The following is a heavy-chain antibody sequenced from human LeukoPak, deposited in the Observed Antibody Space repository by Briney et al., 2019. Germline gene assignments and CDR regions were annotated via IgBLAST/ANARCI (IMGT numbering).Heavy chain of an antibody. Sequence: PGGSLRLSCAASGFTFSSYWMSWVRQAPGKGLEWVANIKQDGSEKYYVDSVKGRFTISRDNAKNSLYLQMNSLRAEDTALYYCAKDMCSNTGCHEFDYWGQGTLVTVSS. D-gene: IGHD2-2*01. CDR3: AKDMCSNTGCHEFDY. J-gene: IGHJ4*02. CDR1: GFTFSSYW. CDR2: IKQDGSEK. V-gene: IGHV3-7*03.